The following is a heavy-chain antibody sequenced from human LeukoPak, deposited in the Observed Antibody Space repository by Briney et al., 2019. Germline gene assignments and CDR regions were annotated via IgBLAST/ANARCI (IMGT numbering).Heavy chain of an antibody. CDR2: INSDGSST. J-gene: IGHJ4*02. CDR1: GFTFSNYW. V-gene: IGHV3-74*01. D-gene: IGHD1-26*01. CDR3: ARESSVGAHKAFDY. Sequence: PGGSLRLSCAASGFTFSNYWMHWVRQAPGKGLVWVSRINSDGSSTTYADSVKGRFTISRDNAKNTLYLQMNSLRAEDTAVYCCARESSVGAHKAFDYWGQGTLVTVSS.